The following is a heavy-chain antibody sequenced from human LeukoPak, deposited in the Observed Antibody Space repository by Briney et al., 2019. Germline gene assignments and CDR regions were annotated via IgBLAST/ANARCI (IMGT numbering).Heavy chain of an antibody. J-gene: IGHJ4*02. CDR2: INHSGST. Sequence: SETLSLTCAVYGGSFSGYYWSWIRQPPGKGLEWIGEINHSGSTNYNPSLKSRVTISVDTSKNQFSLKLSSVTVADTAVYYCARGRFKGFGELFHYWGQGTLVTVPS. CDR1: GGSFSGYY. V-gene: IGHV4-34*01. CDR3: ARGRFKGFGELFHY. D-gene: IGHD3-10*01.